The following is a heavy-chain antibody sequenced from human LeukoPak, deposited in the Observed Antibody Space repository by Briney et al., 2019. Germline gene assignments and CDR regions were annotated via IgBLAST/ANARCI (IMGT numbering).Heavy chain of an antibody. CDR1: GYSFSTYW. CDR2: IYPGDSDT. CDR3: ARHETTVITPGYYDYYYMDV. J-gene: IGHJ6*03. D-gene: IGHD4-23*01. V-gene: IGHV5-51*01. Sequence: KVSCKGSGYSFSTYWIGWVRQMPGKGLEWMGIIYPGDSDTRYSPSFQGQVTISADRSISTAYLQWNSLKASDTAMYFCARHETTVITPGYYDYYYMDVWGKGTTVTVSS.